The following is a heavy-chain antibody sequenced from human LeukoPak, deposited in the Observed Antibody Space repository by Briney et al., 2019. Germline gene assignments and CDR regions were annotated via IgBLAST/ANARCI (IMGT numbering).Heavy chain of an antibody. CDR3: ARGGPAKVSRLDY. CDR1: GGSIGSGIYY. D-gene: IGHD5/OR15-5a*01. V-gene: IGHV4-61*02. Sequence: SETLSLTCTVSGGSIGSGIYYWSWIRQPAGKGLEWIGRIYTSGSTSYNPSLKSRVTISVDTSKNQFSLKLSSVTAADTAVYYCARGGPAKVSRLDYWGQGTLVTVSS. CDR2: IYTSGST. J-gene: IGHJ4*02.